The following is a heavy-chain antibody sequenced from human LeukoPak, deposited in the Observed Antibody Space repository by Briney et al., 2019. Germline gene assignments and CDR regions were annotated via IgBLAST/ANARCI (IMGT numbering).Heavy chain of an antibody. J-gene: IGHJ4*02. Sequence: GGSLRLSCTASGFTFSNYAMTWVRHAPGEGLQWVSAITGSGGSTYCADTVQAPFTISSDNSENTLYLQMDILRAEDTAVYYAATLWRGRTGYSGYGGEYYWGQGNLVTVSS. V-gene: IGHV3-23*01. D-gene: IGHD5-12*01. CDR2: ITGSGGST. CDR1: GFTFSNYA. CDR3: ATLWRGRTGYSGYGGEYY.